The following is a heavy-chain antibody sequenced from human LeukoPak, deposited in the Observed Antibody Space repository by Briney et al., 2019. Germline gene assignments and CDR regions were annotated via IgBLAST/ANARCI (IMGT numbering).Heavy chain of an antibody. V-gene: IGHV3-30*02. J-gene: IGHJ4*02. Sequence: GGSLRLSCAASGFTFSSYGMHWVRQAPGKGLEWVAFIQYDGSNKYYADSVKGRVTISRDNSRDTLYLQMNSLRTEDTAVYYCAKDSTGSWSYFEYWGQGTLVTVSS. D-gene: IGHD3-10*01. CDR2: IQYDGSNK. CDR1: GFTFSSYG. CDR3: AKDSTGSWSYFEY.